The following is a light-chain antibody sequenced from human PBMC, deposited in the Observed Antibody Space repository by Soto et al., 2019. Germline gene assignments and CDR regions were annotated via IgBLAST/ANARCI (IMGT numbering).Light chain of an antibody. CDR3: LQRYIAPNT. CDR2: AAS. V-gene: IGKV1-39*01. Sequence: DIPMTQSPPSLSASVGDRVTITCRASQSISNYLHWYQQKPGKAPTLLIYAASSLQGGVPSKFSGSGSGTDFTLTISRRQPEDFAAYYCLQRYIAPNTFGQGTKFEIK. J-gene: IGKJ2*01. CDR1: QSISNY.